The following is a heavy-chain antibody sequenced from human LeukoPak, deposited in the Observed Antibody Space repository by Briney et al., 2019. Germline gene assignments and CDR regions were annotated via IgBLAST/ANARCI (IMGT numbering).Heavy chain of an antibody. V-gene: IGHV3-30*18. Sequence: GGSLRLSCAASGFTFSSYGMHWVRQAPGKGLEWVAVISYDGSNKYYADSVKGRFTISRDNSKNTLYLQMNSLRAEDTAVYYCAKEGLTHSSGWYPTWYYYYYMDVWGKGTTVTVSS. CDR3: AKEGLTHSSGWYPTWYYYYYMDV. D-gene: IGHD6-19*01. CDR1: GFTFSSYG. J-gene: IGHJ6*03. CDR2: ISYDGSNK.